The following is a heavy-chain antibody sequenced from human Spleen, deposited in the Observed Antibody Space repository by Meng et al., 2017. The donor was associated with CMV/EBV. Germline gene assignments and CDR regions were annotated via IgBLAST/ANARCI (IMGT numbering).Heavy chain of an antibody. CDR2: LYSSGNT. V-gene: IGHV4-59*02. CDR1: GDSVSSYD. D-gene: IGHD2-15*01. Sequence: SETLSLTYTVSGDSVSSYDWSWIRQPPGKGLEWIGCLYSSGNTNYNPSLKNRVTISLGTAKSQFTLKLRSVTAADTAFYYCARNYCSSGGCFKYSDNWFDPWGQGTLVPSPQ. CDR3: ARNYCSSGGCFKYSDNWFDP. J-gene: IGHJ5*02.